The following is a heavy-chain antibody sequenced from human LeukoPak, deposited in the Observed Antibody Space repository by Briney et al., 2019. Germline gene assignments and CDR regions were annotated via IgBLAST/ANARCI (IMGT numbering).Heavy chain of an antibody. Sequence: PGGSLRLSCAASGFTVSSNYMSWVREAPGKGLEWVSVIYSGGSTYYADSAKGRFTISRDNSKNTLYLQMNSLRAEDTAVYYCARAPSGSYYGGWNLDYWGQGTLVTVSS. D-gene: IGHD1-26*01. V-gene: IGHV3-53*01. CDR3: ARAPSGSYYGGWNLDY. J-gene: IGHJ4*02. CDR2: IYSGGST. CDR1: GFTVSSNY.